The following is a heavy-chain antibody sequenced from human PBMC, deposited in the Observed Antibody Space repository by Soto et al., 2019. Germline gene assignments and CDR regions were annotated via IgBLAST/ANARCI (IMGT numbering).Heavy chain of an antibody. V-gene: IGHV4-61*01. Sequence: PSETLSLTCTVSGGAVSSGTCYWSWIRQPPGKGLEWIGHIYFTGSTNYNPSLKSRVTMSLDTSRNQFSLKLSSVTAEDTAVYYCTRGPPRVQWFDPWGMGTLVTVSS. CDR1: GGAVSSGTCY. CDR3: TRGPPRVQWFDP. CDR2: IYFTGST. J-gene: IGHJ5*02.